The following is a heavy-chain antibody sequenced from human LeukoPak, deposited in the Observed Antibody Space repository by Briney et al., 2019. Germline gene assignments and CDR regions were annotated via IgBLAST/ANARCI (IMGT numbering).Heavy chain of an antibody. D-gene: IGHD3-22*01. CDR3: ARGQGPSRIVVVIDY. CDR1: GFTFSSYS. Sequence: GGSLRLSCAASGFTFSSYSMNWVRQAPGKGLEWVSSISSSSSYIYYADSVKGRFTISRDNAKNSLYLQMNSLRAEDTAVYYCARGQGPSRIVVVIDYWGQGTLVTVSS. V-gene: IGHV3-21*01. CDR2: ISSSSSYI. J-gene: IGHJ4*02.